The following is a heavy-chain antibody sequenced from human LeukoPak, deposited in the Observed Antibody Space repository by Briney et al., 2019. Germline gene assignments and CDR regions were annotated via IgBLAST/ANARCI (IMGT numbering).Heavy chain of an antibody. CDR2: ISSSSSTI. CDR1: GFTFSSYS. CDR3: ARDRDEQWLVPFFDY. V-gene: IGHV3-48*01. D-gene: IGHD6-19*01. Sequence: GGSLRLSCAASGFTFSSYSMNWVRQAPGKGLEWVSYISSSSSTIYYADSVKGRFTISRDNAKNSLYLQMNSLRAEDTAVYYCARDRDEQWLVPFFDYWGQGTLVTVSS. J-gene: IGHJ4*02.